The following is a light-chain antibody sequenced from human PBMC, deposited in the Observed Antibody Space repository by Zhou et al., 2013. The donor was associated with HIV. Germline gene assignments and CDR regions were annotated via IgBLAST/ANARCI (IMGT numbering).Light chain of an antibody. CDR1: QDISTW. J-gene: IGKJ1*01. Sequence: DIRMTQSPSSVSAFVGDRVTITCRASQDISTWLVWYQQKPGKAPEVLIYDASNLETGVPSRFSGSGSGTEFTLTISSLQPDDFATYYCQQYNSGRTFGQGTKVEIK. CDR2: DAS. CDR3: QQYNSGRT. V-gene: IGKV1-5*01.